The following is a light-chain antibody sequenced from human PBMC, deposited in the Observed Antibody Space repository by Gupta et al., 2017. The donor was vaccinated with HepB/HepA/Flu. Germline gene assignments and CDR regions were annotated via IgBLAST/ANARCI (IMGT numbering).Light chain of an antibody. CDR3: SSYTSSSNVV. V-gene: IGLV2-18*02. CDR1: SSDVGSYNR. J-gene: IGLJ2*01. CDR2: EVS. Sequence: QSALTPPPSVSGSPGQSVTISCTGTSSDVGSYNRVSWYQQSPGTAPKLMIYEVSNRPSGVPDRFSGSNSGNTASLTISGLQAEDEADYYCSSYTSSSNVVFGGGTKLTVL.